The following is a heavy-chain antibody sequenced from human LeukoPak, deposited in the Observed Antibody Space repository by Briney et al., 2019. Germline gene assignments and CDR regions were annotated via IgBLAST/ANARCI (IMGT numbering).Heavy chain of an antibody. CDR1: GGSISSYY. V-gene: IGHV4-4*07. D-gene: IGHD5-12*01. CDR3: AREADGSGYDCKPHHYDYIDV. CDR2: IYTSGST. J-gene: IGHJ6*03. Sequence: PSETLSLTCTVSGGSISSYYWSWIRQPAGKGLEWIGRIYTSGSTNYNPSLKSRVTMSVDTSKNQFSLKLSSVTAADTAVYYCAREADGSGYDCKPHHYDYIDVWGQGTTVTVSS.